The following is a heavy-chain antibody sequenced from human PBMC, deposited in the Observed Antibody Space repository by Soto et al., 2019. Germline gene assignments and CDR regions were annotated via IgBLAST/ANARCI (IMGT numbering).Heavy chain of an antibody. J-gene: IGHJ4*02. CDR3: AGALPPSMVRGFAY. Sequence: QVQLVESGGGVVQPGRSLTLSCAASGFTFSSYGMHWVRQAPGKGLEWVALIWYDGSNEYYVDSVKGRFTISRDDSRNTLSLQMSSLRPEDTAVYYCAGALPPSMVRGFAYWGQGTLVNVSP. V-gene: IGHV3-33*01. D-gene: IGHD3-10*01. CDR2: IWYDGSNE. CDR1: GFTFSSYG.